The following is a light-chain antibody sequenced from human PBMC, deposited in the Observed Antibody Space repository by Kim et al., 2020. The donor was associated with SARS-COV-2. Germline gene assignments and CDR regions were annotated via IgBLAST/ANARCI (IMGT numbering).Light chain of an antibody. CDR3: QVWDSSSDHPRV. V-gene: IGLV3-21*04. CDR1: NIGGKS. CDR2: YDS. Sequence: SYELTQPPSVSVAPGKTARITCGGNNIGGKSVHWYQQKPGQAPVLVIYYDSDRPSGIPERFSGSNSGNTATLTISRVEAGDEADYYCQVWDSSSDHPRVF. J-gene: IGLJ2*01.